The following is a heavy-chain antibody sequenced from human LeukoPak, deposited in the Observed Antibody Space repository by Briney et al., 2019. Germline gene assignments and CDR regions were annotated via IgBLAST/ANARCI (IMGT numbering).Heavy chain of an antibody. Sequence: ASVKVSCKASGYTFTSYYMHWVRQAPGQRLEWMGIINPSGGSTSYAQKFQGRVTMTRDTSTSTVYMELSSLRSEDTAVYYCARAESSITIFGVADFDYWGQGTLVTVSS. J-gene: IGHJ4*02. D-gene: IGHD3-3*01. CDR2: INPSGGST. CDR3: ARAESSITIFGVADFDY. CDR1: GYTFTSYY. V-gene: IGHV1-46*03.